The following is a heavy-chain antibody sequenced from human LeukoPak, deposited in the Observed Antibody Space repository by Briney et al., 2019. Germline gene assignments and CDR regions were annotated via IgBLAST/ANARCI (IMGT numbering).Heavy chain of an antibody. CDR1: GFTFSSYG. Sequence: GGSLRLSCAASGFTFSSYGMHWVRQAPGKGLEWVAFIRYDGSNKYYADSVKGRFTISRDNSKNTLYLQMNSLRAEDTAVYYCAKDTRSTVTTGRFDYWGQGTLVTVSS. CDR3: AKDTRSTVTTGRFDY. D-gene: IGHD4-17*01. J-gene: IGHJ4*02. CDR2: IRYDGSNK. V-gene: IGHV3-30*02.